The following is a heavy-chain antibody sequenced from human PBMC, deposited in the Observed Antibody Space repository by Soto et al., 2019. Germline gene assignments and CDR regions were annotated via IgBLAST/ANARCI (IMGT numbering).Heavy chain of an antibody. Sequence: GASVKVSCKASGYTFNNYAMHWVRQAPGQRLEWMGWINAGNGNTKYSQKFQGRVTITRDTSASTAYMELRSLRSDDTAMYYCARGVGSGTYYNQYNWFDPWGQGTLVTVSS. D-gene: IGHD3-10*01. J-gene: IGHJ5*02. CDR3: ARGVGSGTYYNQYNWFDP. CDR1: GYTFNNYA. CDR2: INAGNGNT. V-gene: IGHV1-3*01.